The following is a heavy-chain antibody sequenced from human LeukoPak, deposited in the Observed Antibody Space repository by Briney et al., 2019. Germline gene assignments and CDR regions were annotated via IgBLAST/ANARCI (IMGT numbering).Heavy chain of an antibody. J-gene: IGHJ4*02. D-gene: IGHD1-26*01. V-gene: IGHV3-30*18. Sequence: PGRSLRLSCAASRFTFSSYDMHWVRQAPGKGLEGVALISYDGSNKYYADSVKGRFTISRDNSKNTLYLQMNSLRAEDTAVYYCAKVLVGATEFPYWGQGILVTVSS. CDR3: AKVLVGATEFPY. CDR1: RFTFSSYD. CDR2: ISYDGSNK.